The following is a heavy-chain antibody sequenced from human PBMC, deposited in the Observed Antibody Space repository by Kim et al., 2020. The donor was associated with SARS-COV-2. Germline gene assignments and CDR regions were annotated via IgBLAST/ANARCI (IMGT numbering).Heavy chain of an antibody. D-gene: IGHD1-1*01. CDR3: AVTGWNIDS. V-gene: IGHV3-30*02. Sequence: GGSLRLSCAASGFTFSTYGMHWVRQAPGKGLEWAAFISNDGNKKDYTASVTGRFTISRDNSKNTLYLQMNSRRVEATAVYYCAVTGWNIDSWGQGILVTVSS. J-gene: IGHJ4*02. CDR1: GFTFSTYG. CDR2: ISNDGNKK.